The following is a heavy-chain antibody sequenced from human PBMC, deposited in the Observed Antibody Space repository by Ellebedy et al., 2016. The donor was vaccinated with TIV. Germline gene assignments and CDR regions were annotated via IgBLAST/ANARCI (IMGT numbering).Heavy chain of an antibody. V-gene: IGHV1-18*01. Sequence: ASVKVSXKASGYTFTTYGISWVRQAPGQGLEWMGWISTFSAETHSAQNIQGRVTMTTDTSTNTAYMELRSLGSDDTAVYYCARDRGYVPDTFDVWGQGTMVTVSS. CDR2: ISTFSAET. D-gene: IGHD3-10*01. CDR3: ARDRGYVPDTFDV. J-gene: IGHJ3*01. CDR1: GYTFTTYG.